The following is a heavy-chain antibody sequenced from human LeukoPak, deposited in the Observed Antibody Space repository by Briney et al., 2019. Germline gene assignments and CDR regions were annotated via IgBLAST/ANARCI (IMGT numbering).Heavy chain of an antibody. D-gene: IGHD2-15*01. Sequence: PSETLSLTCTVSGGSISSYYWSWIRQSPGKGLEWIGNIYYSGRTNHNPSLKSRVTISVDTSKNQFSLKLNSVTAADTAVYYCARVGGTNYYYYGMDVWGQGTTVTVSS. CDR2: IYYSGRT. V-gene: IGHV4-59*01. CDR3: ARVGGTNYYYYGMDV. CDR1: GGSISSYY. J-gene: IGHJ6*02.